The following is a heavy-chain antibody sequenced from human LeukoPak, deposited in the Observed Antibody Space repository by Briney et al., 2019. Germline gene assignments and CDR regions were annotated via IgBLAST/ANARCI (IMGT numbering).Heavy chain of an antibody. CDR2: INPNSGGT. V-gene: IGHV1-2*02. CDR3: AKSQFSFGSGATRPLFDY. D-gene: IGHD3-10*01. Sequence: GASVKVSCKTSGYIFTDYYIHWVRQARGQGLEWMAWINPNSGGTYFAQKFEARVTLTRDTSINTAYMEMGGLTSDDTAVYYCAKSQFSFGSGATRPLFDYWGQGTLVTVSS. CDR1: GYIFTDYY. J-gene: IGHJ4*02.